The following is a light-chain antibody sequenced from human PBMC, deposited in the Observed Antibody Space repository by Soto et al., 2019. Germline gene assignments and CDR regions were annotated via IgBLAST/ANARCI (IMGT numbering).Light chain of an antibody. J-gene: IGKJ2*01. CDR1: QGISSY. V-gene: IGKV1D-8*01. CDR3: QQYYSFPYT. CDR2: AAS. Sequence: VIWMTQSPALLSASTGDRVNISCRMSQGISSYLALYQQKPGKAPELLIYAASTLQSGVPSRFSGSGSGTDFTLTISCLQSEDFATYYGQQYYSFPYTFGQGTKLEIK.